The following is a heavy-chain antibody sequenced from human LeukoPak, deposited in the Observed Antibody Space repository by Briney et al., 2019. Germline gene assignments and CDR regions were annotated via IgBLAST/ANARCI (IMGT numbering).Heavy chain of an antibody. CDR2: IYYSGST. CDR3: VRHYYGSGSQDFDY. D-gene: IGHD3-10*01. Sequence: SETLSLTCTVSGGSISSSSYYWGWIRQPPGXXXXXXXSIYYSGSTYYNPSLKSRVTISVDASKNQFSLKLSSVTAADTAVYYCVRHYYGSGSQDFDYWGQGTLVTVSS. V-gene: IGHV4-39*01. J-gene: IGHJ4*02. CDR1: GGSISSSSYY.